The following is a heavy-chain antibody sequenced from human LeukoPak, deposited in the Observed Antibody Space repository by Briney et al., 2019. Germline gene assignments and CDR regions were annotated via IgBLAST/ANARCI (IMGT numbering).Heavy chain of an antibody. CDR1: GFTVSTKY. CDR2: LNSGGTT. Sequence: GGSLRLSCAASGFTVSTKYMAWVRQAPGKGLEWVSFLNSGGTTNYADSVKGRFTISRDYSKNTLNLQMNSLRAEETAVYYCATIVSDSSGWYHFDHWGQGALVTVSS. CDR3: ATIVSDSSGWYHFDH. J-gene: IGHJ4*02. D-gene: IGHD6-19*01. V-gene: IGHV3-66*01.